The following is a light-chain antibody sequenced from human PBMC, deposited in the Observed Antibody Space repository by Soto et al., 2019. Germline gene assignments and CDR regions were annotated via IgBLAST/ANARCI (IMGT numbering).Light chain of an antibody. CDR1: SSDVGGYNF. J-gene: IGLJ2*01. Sequence: QSALTQPASVSGSPGQSITISCTGTSSDVGGYNFVSWYQQHPGKAPKLMIYEVTNRPSGVSNRFSGSRSGNTASLTISGLQAEDEADYYCSSYASSRDVFLGEGTKLTVL. CDR3: SSYASSRDVF. V-gene: IGLV2-14*01. CDR2: EVT.